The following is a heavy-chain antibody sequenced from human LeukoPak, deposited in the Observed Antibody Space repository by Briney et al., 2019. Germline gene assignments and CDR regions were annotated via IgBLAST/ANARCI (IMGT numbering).Heavy chain of an antibody. CDR3: ARDGGNVGGELFYNWFDP. Sequence: PSETLSLTCTVSGGSISSSSYYWGWIRQPPGKGLEWIGSIYYSGSTYYNPSLKSRVTISVDTSKNQFSLKLSSVTAADTAVYYCARDGGNVGGELFYNWFDPWGQGTLVTVSS. CDR2: IYYSGST. CDR1: GGSISSSSYY. J-gene: IGHJ5*02. V-gene: IGHV4-39*07. D-gene: IGHD3-10*01.